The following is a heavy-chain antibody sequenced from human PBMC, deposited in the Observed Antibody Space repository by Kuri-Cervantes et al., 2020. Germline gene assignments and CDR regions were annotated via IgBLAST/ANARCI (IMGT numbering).Heavy chain of an antibody. Sequence: SLKISCAASGFSLDDYAMHWVRQAPGKGLEWVSGISWDSGSIAYADSVKGRFTISRDNAKNSLYLQMNSLRAEDTAVYYCARVPPLGLQPNPYFDYWGQGTLVTVSS. D-gene: IGHD4-11*01. CDR2: ISWDSGSI. CDR1: GFSLDDYA. CDR3: ARVPPLGLQPNPYFDY. J-gene: IGHJ4*02. V-gene: IGHV3-9*01.